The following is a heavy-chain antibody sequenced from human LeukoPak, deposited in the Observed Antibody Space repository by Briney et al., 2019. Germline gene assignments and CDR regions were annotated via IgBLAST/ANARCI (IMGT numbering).Heavy chain of an antibody. CDR1: GFTFSNAW. CDR2: IKSKTDGGTT. CDR3: TTWPAAHLKFDY. Sequence: GGFLRLSCAASGFTFSNAWMNWVRQAPGKGLEWVGRIKSKTDGGTTDYAAPVRGRFTISRDDSKNTVYLQMNSLKTEDTAVYYCTTWPAAHLKFDYWGQGSLVTVSS. D-gene: IGHD2-2*01. V-gene: IGHV3-15*01. J-gene: IGHJ4*02.